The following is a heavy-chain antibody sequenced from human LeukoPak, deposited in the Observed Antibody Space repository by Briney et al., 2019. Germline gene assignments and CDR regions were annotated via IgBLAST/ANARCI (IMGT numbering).Heavy chain of an antibody. CDR2: INPNSGGT. V-gene: IGHV1-2*02. CDR3: ARGFESPRKNSDFLVPDY. J-gene: IGHJ4*02. D-gene: IGHD3-3*01. Sequence: GASVKVSCKASGYTFTGYYMHWVRQAPGQGLEWMGWINPNSGGTNYAQKFQGRVTMTRDTSISTAYMELSSLRSEDTAVYYCARGFESPRKNSDFLVPDYWGQGTLVTVSS. CDR1: GYTFTGYY.